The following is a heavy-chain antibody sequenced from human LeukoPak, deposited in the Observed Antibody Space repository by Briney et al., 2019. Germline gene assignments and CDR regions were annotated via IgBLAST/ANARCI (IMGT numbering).Heavy chain of an antibody. CDR1: GFTFSSYS. CDR2: ISSSSSYI. D-gene: IGHD1-26*01. V-gene: IGHV3-21*01. J-gene: IGHJ4*02. Sequence: PGGSLRLSCAASGFTFSSYSMNWVRQAPGKGLEWVSSISSSSSYIYYADSVKGRFTISRDNAKNSLYLQMNSLRAEDTAVYYCASSSESVGASIHFDYWGQGTLVTVSS. CDR3: ASSSESVGASIHFDY.